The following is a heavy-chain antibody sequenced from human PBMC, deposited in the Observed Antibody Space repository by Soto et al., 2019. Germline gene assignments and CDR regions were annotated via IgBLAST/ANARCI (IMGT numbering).Heavy chain of an antibody. V-gene: IGHV4-4*02. Sequence: SETLSLTCAVSGGSISSSNWWSWVRQPPGKGLEWIGEVYHSGSTNYNPSLKSRVTISVDKSKNQFSVKLSSVTAADTAVYYCARLEYVWGSYRSIYYFDYWGQGTLVTVSS. CDR1: GGSISSSNW. J-gene: IGHJ4*02. CDR3: ARLEYVWGSYRSIYYFDY. D-gene: IGHD3-16*02. CDR2: VYHSGST.